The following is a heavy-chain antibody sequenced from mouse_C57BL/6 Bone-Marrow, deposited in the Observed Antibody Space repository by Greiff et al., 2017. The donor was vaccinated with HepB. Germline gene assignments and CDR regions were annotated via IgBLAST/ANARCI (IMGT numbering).Heavy chain of an antibody. J-gene: IGHJ2*01. CDR1: GYTFTNYW. CDR2: IYPGGGYT. CDR3: ARESNFHFDY. D-gene: IGHD2-5*01. Sequence: QVQLKESGAELVRPGTSVKMSCKASGYTFTNYWIGWAKQRPGHGLEWIGDIYPGGGYTNYNEKFKGKATLTADKSSSTAYMQFSSLTSEDSAIYYCARESNFHFDYWGQGTTLTVSS. V-gene: IGHV1-63*01.